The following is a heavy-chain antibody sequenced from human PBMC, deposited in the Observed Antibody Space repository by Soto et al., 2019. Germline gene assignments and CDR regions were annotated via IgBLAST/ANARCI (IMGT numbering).Heavy chain of an antibody. CDR2: MNPNSGNT. V-gene: IGHV1-8*01. J-gene: IGHJ3*02. D-gene: IGHD6-19*01. Sequence: ASVKVSCKASGYTFTSYDINWVRQATGQGLEWMGWMNPNSGNTGYAQKFQGRVTMTRNTPISTAYMELSSLRSEDTAVYYCARGPPGWISVRSSGWYRGGYAFDIWGQGTMVTVSS. CDR1: GYTFTSYD. CDR3: ARGPPGWISVRSSGWYRGGYAFDI.